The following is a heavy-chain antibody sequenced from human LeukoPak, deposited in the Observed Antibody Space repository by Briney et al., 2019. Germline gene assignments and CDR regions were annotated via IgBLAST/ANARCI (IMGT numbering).Heavy chain of an antibody. V-gene: IGHV1-24*01. CDR1: GYTLTELS. D-gene: IGHD6-19*01. CDR2: FDPEDGET. J-gene: IGHJ4*02. Sequence: ASVKVSCKVSGYTLTELSMHWVRQAPGKGLEWMGGFDPEDGETIYAQKFQGRVTMTEDTSTDTAYMELSSLRSEDTAVYYCATDRGIAVADRSFDYWGRGTLVTVSS. CDR3: ATDRGIAVADRSFDY.